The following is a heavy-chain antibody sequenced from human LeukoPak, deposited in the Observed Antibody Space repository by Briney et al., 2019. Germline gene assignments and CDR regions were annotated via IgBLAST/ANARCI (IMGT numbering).Heavy chain of an antibody. D-gene: IGHD4-17*01. CDR1: GFTFRSYW. CDR2: IKSDGSST. J-gene: IGHJ3*02. CDR3: ARGDPTVTTTGSGGLDI. V-gene: IGHV3-74*01. Sequence: GGSLRLSCAASGFTFRSYWMHWVRLPPGKGLVWVSRIKSDGSSTSYADFVKGRFTISRDNAKNTLYLQMNSLRAEDTAVYYCARGDPTVTTTGSGGLDISGQGTMVTVSS.